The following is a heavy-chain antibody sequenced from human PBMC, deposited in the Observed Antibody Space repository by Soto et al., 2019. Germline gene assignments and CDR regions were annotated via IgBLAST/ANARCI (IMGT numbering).Heavy chain of an antibody. CDR2: VRGSGGSA. V-gene: IGHV3-23*01. Sequence: GGSLRLSCTTSGFTFSNYAMNWVRQAPGKGLEWVSLVRGSGGSAYYADSVQGRFTISRDNSKNTLYLQMNSLRAEDTAIYYCVRAGRGWYSRDSFDFWGRGTMVTV. D-gene: IGHD6-19*01. CDR1: GFTFSNYA. CDR3: VRAGRGWYSRDSFDF. J-gene: IGHJ3*01.